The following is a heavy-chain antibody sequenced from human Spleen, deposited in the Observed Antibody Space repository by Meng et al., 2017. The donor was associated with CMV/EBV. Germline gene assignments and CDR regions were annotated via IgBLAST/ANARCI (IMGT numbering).Heavy chain of an antibody. CDR3: AKDLSAMVRGVRYYYGMDV. J-gene: IGHJ6*02. D-gene: IGHD5-18*01. Sequence: GGSLRLSCAASGFTFSSYAMSWVRQAPGKGLEWVAFIRYDGSNKYYADSVKGRFTISRDNSKNTLYLQMNSLRAEDTAVYYCAKDLSAMVRGVRYYYGMDVWGQGTTVTVSS. V-gene: IGHV3-30*02. CDR1: GFTFSSYA. CDR2: IRYDGSNK.